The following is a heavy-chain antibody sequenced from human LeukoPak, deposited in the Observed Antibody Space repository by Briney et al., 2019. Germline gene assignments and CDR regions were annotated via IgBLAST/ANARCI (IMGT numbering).Heavy chain of an antibody. D-gene: IGHD3-22*01. CDR3: ARDQSEPGGYYDSSGNDY. CDR1: GFTFSSYW. Sequence: QPGGTLRLSCAASGFTFSSYWMSWVRQAPGKGLEWVANIKQDGSEKYYVDSVKGLFTISRDNAKNSLYLQMNSLRAEDTAVYYCARDQSEPGGYYDSSGNDYWGQGTLVTVSS. J-gene: IGHJ4*02. CDR2: IKQDGSEK. V-gene: IGHV3-7*01.